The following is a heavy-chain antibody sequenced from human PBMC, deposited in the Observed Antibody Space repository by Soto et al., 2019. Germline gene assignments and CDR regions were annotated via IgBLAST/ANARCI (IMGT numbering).Heavy chain of an antibody. J-gene: IGHJ4*02. V-gene: IGHV3-23*01. D-gene: IGHD6-13*01. Sequence: GGSLRLSCAASGFTFSSYAMSWVRQAPGKGLEWVSAISGSGGSTYYADSVKGRFTISRDNSKKTLYLQMNSLRAEDTAVYYCAKVERGSSWYPVDYWGQGTLVTVSS. CDR1: GFTFSSYA. CDR2: ISGSGGST. CDR3: AKVERGSSWYPVDY.